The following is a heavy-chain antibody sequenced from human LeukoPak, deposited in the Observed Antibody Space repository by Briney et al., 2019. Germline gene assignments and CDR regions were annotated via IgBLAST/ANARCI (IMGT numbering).Heavy chain of an antibody. D-gene: IGHD3-22*01. V-gene: IGHV7-4-1*02. J-gene: IGHJ4*02. CDR1: GYTFTSYA. CDR2: INTNTGNP. CDR3: ARVVRGSSGYRYYFDY. Sequence: ASVKVSCKASGYTFTSYAMNWVRQAPGQGLEWMGWINTNTGNPTYAQGSTGRFVFSLDTSVSTAYLQISNLKAEDIAVYYCARVVRGSSGYRYYFDYWGQGTLVTVSS.